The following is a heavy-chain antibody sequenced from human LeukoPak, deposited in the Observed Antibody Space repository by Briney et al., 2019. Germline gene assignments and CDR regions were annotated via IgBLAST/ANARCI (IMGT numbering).Heavy chain of an antibody. J-gene: IGHJ3*02. D-gene: IGHD3-3*01. CDR3: AKGGFHDFWTGTSDALDI. CDR1: GCTFSSYG. CDR2: IWYDGNNK. Sequence: GMSLRLSCAASGCTFSSYGMHWVRQAPAKGPEGVAVIWYDGNNKYYANSMKGRFIISRDNYKSTLYLQMNSLRAEDTALYYCAKGGFHDFWTGTSDALDIWGQGTMVT. V-gene: IGHV3-33*06.